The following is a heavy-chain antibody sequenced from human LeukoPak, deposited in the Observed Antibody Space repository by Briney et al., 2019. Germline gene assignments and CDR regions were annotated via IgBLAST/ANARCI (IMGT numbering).Heavy chain of an antibody. CDR3: ARTTGYSSSWAHFDY. D-gene: IGHD6-13*01. CDR1: GGSFSGYY. V-gene: IGHV4-34*01. J-gene: IGHJ4*02. CDR2: INHSGST. Sequence: SETLSLTCAVYGGSFSGYYWSWIRQPPGKGLEWIGEINHSGSTNYNPSLKSRVTISVDKSKNQFSLKLSSVTAADTAVYYCARTTGYSSSWAHFDYWGQGTLVTVSS.